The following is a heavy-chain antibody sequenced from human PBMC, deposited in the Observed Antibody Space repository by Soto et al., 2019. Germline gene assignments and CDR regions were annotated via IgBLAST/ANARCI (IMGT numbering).Heavy chain of an antibody. V-gene: IGHV3-15*01. CDR2: IKSKTDGGTT. CDR1: GFTFSNAW. D-gene: IGHD4-17*01. CDR3: TTDPGTVTYYYYYYMDV. J-gene: IGHJ6*03. Sequence: GGSLRLSCAASGFTFSNAWMSWVRQAPGKGLEWVGRIKSKTDGGTTDYAAPVKGRFTISRDDSKNTLYLQMNSLKTEDTAVYHCTTDPGTVTYYYYYYMDVWGKGTTVTVSS.